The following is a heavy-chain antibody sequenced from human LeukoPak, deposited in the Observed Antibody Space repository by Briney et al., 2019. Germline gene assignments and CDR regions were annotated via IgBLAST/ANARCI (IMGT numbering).Heavy chain of an antibody. CDR2: IRYDGSNK. CDR1: GFTFSSYG. CDR3: AREAASGWWVEAFDI. D-gene: IGHD6-19*01. Sequence: GGSLRLSCAASGFTFSSYGMHWVRQAPGKGLEWVAFIRYDGSNKYYADSVKGRFTISRDNSKNTLYLQVNSLRAEDSAVYYCAREAASGWWVEAFDIWGQETRVTVSS. J-gene: IGHJ3*02. V-gene: IGHV3-30*02.